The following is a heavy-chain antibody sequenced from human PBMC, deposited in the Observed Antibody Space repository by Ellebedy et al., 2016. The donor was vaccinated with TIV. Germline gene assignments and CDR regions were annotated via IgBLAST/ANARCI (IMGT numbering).Heavy chain of an antibody. Sequence: ASVKVSXXASGGTFSSYAISWVRQAPGKGLEWMGGFDPEDGETIYAQKFQGRVTMTEDTSTDTAYMELSSLRSEDTAVYYCATDPRVGSSGWYVWGQGTLVTVSS. J-gene: IGHJ4*02. CDR3: ATDPRVGSSGWYV. D-gene: IGHD6-19*01. V-gene: IGHV1-24*01. CDR1: GGTFSSYA. CDR2: FDPEDGET.